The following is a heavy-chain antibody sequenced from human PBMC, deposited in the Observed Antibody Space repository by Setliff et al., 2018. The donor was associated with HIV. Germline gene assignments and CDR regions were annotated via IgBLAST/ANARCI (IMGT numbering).Heavy chain of an antibody. D-gene: IGHD2-2*01. J-gene: IGHJ4*02. CDR3: ARARSTHLLDY. Sequence: GGSLRLSCAASGFTFDDYAMHWVRQAPGKGLEWVSGISWNSVSIGYADSVKGRFTISRDNAKNSLYLQMNSLRAEDTALYYCARARSTHLLDYWGQGTLVTVSS. V-gene: IGHV3-9*01. CDR1: GFTFDDYA. CDR2: ISWNSVSI.